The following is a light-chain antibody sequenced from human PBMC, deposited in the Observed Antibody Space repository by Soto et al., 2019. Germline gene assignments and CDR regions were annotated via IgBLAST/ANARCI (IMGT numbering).Light chain of an antibody. Sequence: VMTQSPATLSLSPGDRATLSCRASQVVSRHVAWYQQRPGQAPRLLIQGASTRATGVPARFSGSQSGTAFTLTITSLQSEDFAVYYCQQYDNWPWTFVQGTKVEIK. CDR3: QQYDNWPWT. CDR1: QVVSRH. V-gene: IGKV3-15*01. CDR2: GAS. J-gene: IGKJ1*01.